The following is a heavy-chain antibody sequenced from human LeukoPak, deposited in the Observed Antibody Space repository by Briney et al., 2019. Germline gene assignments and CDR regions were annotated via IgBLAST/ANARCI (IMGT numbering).Heavy chain of an antibody. V-gene: IGHV4-59*08. Sequence: SETLSLTCTVSGGSISSYYWGWIRQPPGKGLEWIGYIYYSGSTNYNPSLKSRVTISVDTSKNQFSLKLSSVTAADTAIYYCARAVSGRFDYWGQGTLVTVSS. J-gene: IGHJ4*02. D-gene: IGHD6-19*01. CDR3: ARAVSGRFDY. CDR1: GGSISSYY. CDR2: IYYSGST.